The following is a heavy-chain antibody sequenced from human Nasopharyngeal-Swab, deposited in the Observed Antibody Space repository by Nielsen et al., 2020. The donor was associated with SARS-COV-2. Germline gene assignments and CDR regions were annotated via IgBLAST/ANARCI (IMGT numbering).Heavy chain of an antibody. Sequence: GGSLRLSCAASGFTFSGSAMHWVRQASGKGLEWVGRIRSKANSYTTEYAASVRGRLTVSRDEPNNALFLQMNSLKTEDTAVYYCARGRNSYDYWGQGALVTVSS. CDR3: ARGRNSYDY. CDR1: GFTFSGSA. V-gene: IGHV3-73*01. D-gene: IGHD2-21*01. J-gene: IGHJ4*02. CDR2: IRSKANSYTT.